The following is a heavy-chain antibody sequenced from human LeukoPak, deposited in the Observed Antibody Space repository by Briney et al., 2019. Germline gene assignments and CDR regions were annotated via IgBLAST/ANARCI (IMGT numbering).Heavy chain of an antibody. J-gene: IGHJ3*02. D-gene: IGHD2-2*01. CDR2: IRYDGSNK. CDR3: AKQDDIVVLGAFDI. CDR1: GFTFSSYG. V-gene: IGHV3-30*02. Sequence: GGSLRLSCAASGFTFSSYGMHWVRQAPGKGLEWVAFIRYDGSNKYYADSVKGRFTISRDNSKNTLYLQMNSLRAEDTAVYYCAKQDDIVVLGAFDIWGQGTMVTVSS.